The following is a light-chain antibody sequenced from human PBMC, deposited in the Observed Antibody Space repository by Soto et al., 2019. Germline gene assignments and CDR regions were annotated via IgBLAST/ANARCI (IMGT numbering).Light chain of an antibody. V-gene: IGKV3-20*01. CDR2: GAS. CDR3: HQYGTSPYT. Sequence: EIVVTQSPGTLSLSPGERATLSCRASQSVSSSYLAWYQHKPGQAPRLLIYGASSRATCIPDSFSGSGSGTDFTLTISRLEPHDFAVYSCHQYGTSPYTFGQGTKLEIK. CDR1: QSVSSSY. J-gene: IGKJ2*01.